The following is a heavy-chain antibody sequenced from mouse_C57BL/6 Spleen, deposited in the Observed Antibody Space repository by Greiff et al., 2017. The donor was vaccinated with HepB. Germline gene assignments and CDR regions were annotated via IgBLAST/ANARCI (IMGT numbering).Heavy chain of an antibody. J-gene: IGHJ3*01. V-gene: IGHV5-17*01. CDR3: ARLIPTVVEGFAY. CDR1: GFTFSDYG. Sequence: EVQLVESGGGLVKPGGSLKLSCAASGFTFSDYGMHWVRQAPEKGLEWVAYISSGSSTIYYADTVKGRFTISRDNAKNTLFLQMTSLRSDDTAMYYCARLIPTVVEGFAYWGQGTLVTVSA. D-gene: IGHD1-1*01. CDR2: ISSGSSTI.